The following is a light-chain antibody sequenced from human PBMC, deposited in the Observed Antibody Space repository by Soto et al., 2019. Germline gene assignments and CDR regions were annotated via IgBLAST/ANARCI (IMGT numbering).Light chain of an antibody. Sequence: GSLALAAVSSRNKTSSDVGGYSYVSWYQQHPGKAPKLMIYDVSNRPSAVPNRFSGAKSAKTASLTISGLFVQSERDDSCCSFALCIPAQPVFGTRP. CDR3: CSFALCIPAQPV. V-gene: IGLV2-14*04. J-gene: IGLJ1*01. CDR2: DVS. CDR1: SSDVGGYSY.